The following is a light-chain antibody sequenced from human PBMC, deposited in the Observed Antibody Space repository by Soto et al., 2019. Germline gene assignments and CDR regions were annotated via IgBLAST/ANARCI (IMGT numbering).Light chain of an antibody. Sequence: EIVLTQSPATLSSFPGDRVTLSCRASQYINTRLAWYQHRPGQAPRLLIYQTSIRAAGIPARFSASGTGTDFTLTISDVQPEDFAVYYCHQHQSWPRTFGQGTKVDI. CDR3: HQHQSWPRT. V-gene: IGKV3-11*01. CDR2: QTS. CDR1: QYINTR. J-gene: IGKJ1*01.